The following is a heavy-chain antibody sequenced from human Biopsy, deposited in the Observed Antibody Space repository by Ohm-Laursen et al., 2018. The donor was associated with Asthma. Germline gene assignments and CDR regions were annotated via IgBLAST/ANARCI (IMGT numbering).Heavy chain of an antibody. CDR3: ARAVDYSHYYGIDV. D-gene: IGHD3-10*01. CDR1: GYTFNSAG. Sequence: SVKVSCNTSGYTFNSAGITWVRQAPGQGLEWMGWISVYNGNTKVAQKLQDRVTMITDTSTSTAYMELRSLRSDDTAVYFCARAVDYSHYYGIDVWGQGITVTVS. V-gene: IGHV1-18*01. CDR2: ISVYNGNT. J-gene: IGHJ6*02.